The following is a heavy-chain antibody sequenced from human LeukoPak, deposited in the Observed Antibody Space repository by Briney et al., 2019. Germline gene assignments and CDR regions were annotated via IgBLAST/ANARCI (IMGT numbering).Heavy chain of an antibody. Sequence: PSRSLSPVRAVSARSISSTNWGTWGRQPPGEGLGGFGEVNLSGGTTSNLSLENRVTLSVDMSENHISLKLTAVTAADTAVEYYASEGGPYRPFGYWGQGTLVTVSS. CDR2: VNLSGGT. V-gene: IGHV4-4*02. CDR3: ASEGGPYRPFGY. CDR1: ARSISSTNW. J-gene: IGHJ4*02.